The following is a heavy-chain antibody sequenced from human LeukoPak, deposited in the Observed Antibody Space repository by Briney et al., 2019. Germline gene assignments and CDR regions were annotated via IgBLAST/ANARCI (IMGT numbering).Heavy chain of an antibody. CDR3: ARGVRPNWFDP. D-gene: IGHD3-10*01. V-gene: IGHV1-2*02. CDR2: INPNSGGT. CDR1: GYTFTGYY. J-gene: IGHJ5*02. Sequence: ASVKVSCKASGYTFTGYYMYWVRQAPGQGLEWMGWINPNSGGTNSAQKFQGRVTLTRDTSISTAYMELRSLRSDDTAVYYCARGVRPNWFDPWGQGTLVTVSS.